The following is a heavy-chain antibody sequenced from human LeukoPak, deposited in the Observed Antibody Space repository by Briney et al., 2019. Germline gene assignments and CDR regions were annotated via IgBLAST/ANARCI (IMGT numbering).Heavy chain of an antibody. CDR3: AKVGNGDYSNWFDP. J-gene: IGHJ5*02. CDR1: GFTFSSYA. CDR2: ISGSGGST. Sequence: PGGSLRLSCAASGFTFSSYAMSWVRQAPGKGLEWVSAISGSGGSTYYADSVKGRFTISRDNSKNTLYPQMNSLRAEDTAVYYCAKVGNGDYSNWFDPWGQGTLVTVSS. V-gene: IGHV3-23*01. D-gene: IGHD4-17*01.